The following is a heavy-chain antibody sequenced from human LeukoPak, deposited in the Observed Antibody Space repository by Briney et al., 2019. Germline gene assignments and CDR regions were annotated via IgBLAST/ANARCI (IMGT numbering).Heavy chain of an antibody. CDR3: ARVRYGSGSYYFDN. V-gene: IGHV4-61*01. J-gene: IGHJ4*02. CDR2: VFYSGST. Sequence: SETLSLTCTVSGGSVSNASYYWSWIRQPPGKGLDWIGYVFYSGSTNYSPSLKSRVTVSVDTSMNQFSLILTSVTAADTAVYYCARVRYGSGSYYFDNWGQGTLVTVSS. D-gene: IGHD3-10*01. CDR1: GGSVSNASYY.